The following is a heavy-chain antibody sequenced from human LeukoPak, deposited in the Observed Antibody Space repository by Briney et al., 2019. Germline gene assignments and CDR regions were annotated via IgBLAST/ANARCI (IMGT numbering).Heavy chain of an antibody. D-gene: IGHD3-10*01. CDR2: IRYDGSNK. V-gene: IGHV3-30*02. CDR3: ATDGSGSYSPDY. CDR1: GFTFSSYG. Sequence: PGGSLRLSCAASGFAASGFTFSSYGMHWVRQAPGKGLEWVAFIRYDGSNKYYADSVKGRFTISRDNSKNTLYLQMNSLRAEDTAVYYCATDGSGSYSPDYWGQGTLVTVSS. J-gene: IGHJ4*02.